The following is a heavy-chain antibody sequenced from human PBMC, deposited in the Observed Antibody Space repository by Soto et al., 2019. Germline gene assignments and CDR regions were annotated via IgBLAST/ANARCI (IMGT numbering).Heavy chain of an antibody. CDR2: IYYSGNT. CDR3: ARQDRVVAEGRWFDP. V-gene: IGHV4-31*09. CDR1: GGYISSGGYY. Sequence: PSETLSLTCPVSGGYISSGGYYWSWIRQHPGKGLEWIGYIYYSGNTYYNPSLKSRLTISVDKSKNQFSLNLSSVTAADTAVYYCARQDRVVAEGRWFDPWGQGTLVTVSS. D-gene: IGHD2-15*01. J-gene: IGHJ5*02.